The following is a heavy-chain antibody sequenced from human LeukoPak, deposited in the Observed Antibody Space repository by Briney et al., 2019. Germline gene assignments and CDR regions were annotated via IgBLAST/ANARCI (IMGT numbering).Heavy chain of an antibody. J-gene: IGHJ4*02. Sequence: SETLSLTCAVYGGSFSDYYWSWIRQPPGKGLEWIGEINHSGTTNYNPSLKSRVTISVDTSKNQFSLKLRSVTAADTAVYYCARRILTMVRGVVSWVFVYWGQGTLVTVSS. CDR1: GGSFSDYY. D-gene: IGHD3-10*01. V-gene: IGHV4-34*01. CDR3: ARRILTMVRGVVSWVFVY. CDR2: INHSGTT.